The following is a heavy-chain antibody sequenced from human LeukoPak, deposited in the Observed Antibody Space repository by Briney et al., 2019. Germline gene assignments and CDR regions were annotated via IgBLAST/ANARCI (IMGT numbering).Heavy chain of an antibody. V-gene: IGHV3-66*01. CDR3: ARVTFNFFGAGDAFDI. D-gene: IGHD4-23*01. CDR2: IYGDGST. CDR1: GFTVSSNY. Sequence: GGSLRLSCAASGFTVSSNYMSWIRQAPGKGLEWVSIIYGDGSTYYADSVKGRFTISRDNSKNTLYLQMNSLRAEDTAVYYCARVTFNFFGAGDAFDIWGQGTMVTVSS. J-gene: IGHJ3*02.